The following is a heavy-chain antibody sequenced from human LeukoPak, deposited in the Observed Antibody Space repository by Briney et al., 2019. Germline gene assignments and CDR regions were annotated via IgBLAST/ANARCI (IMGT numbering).Heavy chain of an antibody. CDR1: GFTFSNYW. D-gene: IGHD1-26*01. CDR3: AKGGTDY. Sequence: GGSLRLSCAASGFTFSNYWMHWVRQAPGKGLVWVSRINTDGSSTNYADSVKGRFTISRDNAKSTVYLQMNSLRAEDTAVYYCAKGGTDYWGQGTLVTVSS. V-gene: IGHV3-74*01. CDR2: INTDGSST. J-gene: IGHJ4*02.